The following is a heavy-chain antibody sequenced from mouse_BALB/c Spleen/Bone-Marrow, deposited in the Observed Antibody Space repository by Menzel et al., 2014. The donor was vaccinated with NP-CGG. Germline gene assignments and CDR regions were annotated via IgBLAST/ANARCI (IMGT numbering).Heavy chain of an antibody. Sequence: DVMLVESGGGLAQPGGSLKLSCAASGFDFSRYWMGWVRQAPGKGLGWIGEINPDSTTISYTPSLKYKFIISRDNAKNTLFLQMSNVRSEDTALYYCARLGYYGGFAYWGQGTLVTVSA. CDR1: GFDFSRYW. J-gene: IGHJ3*01. CDR3: ARLGYYGGFAY. CDR2: INPDSTTI. V-gene: IGHV4-1*02. D-gene: IGHD2-3*01.